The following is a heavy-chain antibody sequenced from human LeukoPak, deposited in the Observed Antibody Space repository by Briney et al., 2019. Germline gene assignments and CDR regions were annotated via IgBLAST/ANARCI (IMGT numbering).Heavy chain of an antibody. CDR2: IYYSGIT. Sequence: SDTLSLTCTVSGGYIGSYYWSWMRQPPGKGLECIAYIYYSGITNYNPSLKSRLTISLDTSRNQFSLKLSSVTAADTAVYYCARTMVRGVVPSVYGMDFWGKGTTVTVSS. J-gene: IGHJ6*04. D-gene: IGHD3-10*01. CDR3: ARTMVRGVVPSVYGMDF. CDR1: GGYIGSYY. V-gene: IGHV4-59*07.